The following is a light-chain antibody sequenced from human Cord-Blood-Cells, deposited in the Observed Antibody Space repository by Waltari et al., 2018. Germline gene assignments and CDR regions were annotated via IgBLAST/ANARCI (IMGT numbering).Light chain of an antibody. V-gene: IGLV2-8*01. J-gene: IGLJ2*01. CDR3: SSHAGSNNFVV. CDR2: EVS. Sequence: QSALTQPPSASGSPGQSVTISCTGTSSDVGGYNYVSCYQKHPGTAPNLMVYEVSERPPGFPVRFPVSKSGTTASVTVSGLQAEDVADDDCSSHAGSNNFVVFGGGTKLTVL. CDR1: SSDVGGYNY.